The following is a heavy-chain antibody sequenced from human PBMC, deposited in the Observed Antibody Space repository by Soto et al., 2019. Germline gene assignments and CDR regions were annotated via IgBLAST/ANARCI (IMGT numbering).Heavy chain of an antibody. CDR3: ARAKGCSSTSCYLPYYGMDV. D-gene: IGHD2-2*01. V-gene: IGHV1-2*04. J-gene: IGHJ6*02. Sequence: ASVNVSCKASGYTFTGYYIHWVRQAPGQGLEWMGWINPYSGGTNYAQKFQGWVTMTRDTSISTAYMDLSRLRSDDTAVYYCARAKGCSSTSCYLPYYGMDVWGQGTTVTVSS. CDR1: GYTFTGYY. CDR2: INPYSGGT.